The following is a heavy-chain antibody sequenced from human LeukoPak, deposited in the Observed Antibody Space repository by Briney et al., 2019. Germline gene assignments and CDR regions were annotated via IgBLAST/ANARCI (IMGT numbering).Heavy chain of an antibody. Sequence: PGGSLRLSCAASGFTFSSHWMSWVRQAPGKGLEWLANIKEDGSEKYYVDSVKGRFTISRDNAKNSLYLQMNSLRAEDTAVYYCARLVDCSSTSCYSGAFDIWGQGTMVTVSS. V-gene: IGHV3-7*01. D-gene: IGHD2-2*01. CDR1: GFTFSSHW. J-gene: IGHJ3*02. CDR2: IKEDGSEK. CDR3: ARLVDCSSTSCYSGAFDI.